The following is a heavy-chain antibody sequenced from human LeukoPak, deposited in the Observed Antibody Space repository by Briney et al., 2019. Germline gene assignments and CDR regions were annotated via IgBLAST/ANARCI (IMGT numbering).Heavy chain of an antibody. J-gene: IGHJ4*02. V-gene: IGHV3-30-3*01. Sequence: PGRSLRLSCAASGFTFSSYAMHWVRQAPGKGLEWVAVISYDGSNKYYADSVKGRFTISRDNSKNTLYLQMNSLRAEDTAVYYCAKDPDRGDYQPLPDYWGQGTLVTVSS. CDR2: ISYDGSNK. CDR1: GFTFSSYA. CDR3: AKDPDRGDYQPLPDY. D-gene: IGHD2-2*01.